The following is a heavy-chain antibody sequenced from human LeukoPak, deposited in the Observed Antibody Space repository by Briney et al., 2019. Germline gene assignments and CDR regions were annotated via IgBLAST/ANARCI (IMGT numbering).Heavy chain of an antibody. CDR2: IYRSGNT. CDR1: GGSISSSNW. D-gene: IGHD4-23*01. V-gene: IGHV4-4*02. CDR3: ARNGGNSDFDY. J-gene: IGHJ4*02. Sequence: SETLSLTCAVSGGSISSSNWWTWVRQPPGKGLEWIGEIYRSGNTNYNPSLKSRVTISVDKSKNQFSLKLNSLTAADTAVYYCARNGGNSDFDYWGQGTLVTVSS.